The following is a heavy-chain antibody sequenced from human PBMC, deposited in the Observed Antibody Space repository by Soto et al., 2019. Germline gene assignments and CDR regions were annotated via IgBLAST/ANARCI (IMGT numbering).Heavy chain of an antibody. D-gene: IGHD2-2*01. Sequence: KTSETLSLTCAVSGDSISSTNWWNWVRQSPGTGLEWVGEIHHSGRTNYNPSLKSRVTISVDKSENQFSLKLKSVTAADTAIYYCARVRQSCSANSCYFDPWGQGALVTVSS. J-gene: IGHJ5*02. CDR2: IHHSGRT. V-gene: IGHV4-4*02. CDR1: GDSISSTNW. CDR3: ARVRQSCSANSCYFDP.